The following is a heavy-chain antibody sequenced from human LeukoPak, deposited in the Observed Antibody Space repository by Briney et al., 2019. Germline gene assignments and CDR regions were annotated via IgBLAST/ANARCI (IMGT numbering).Heavy chain of an antibody. CDR2: IYYSGST. J-gene: IGHJ4*02. Sequence: SETLSLTCTVSGGSISSGDYYWSWIRQPPGKGLEWIGYIYYSGSTYYNPSLKSRVTISVDTSKNQFSLKLSSVTAADTAVYYCARAPRYYGSGSCVDYWGQGTLVTVSS. CDR3: ARAPRYYGSGSCVDY. V-gene: IGHV4-30-4*08. D-gene: IGHD3-10*01. CDR1: GGSISSGDYY.